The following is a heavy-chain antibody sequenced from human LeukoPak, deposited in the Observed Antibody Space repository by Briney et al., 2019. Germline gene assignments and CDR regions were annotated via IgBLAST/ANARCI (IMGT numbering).Heavy chain of an antibody. CDR2: ISSSSSYI. CDR1: GFTFSSYN. D-gene: IGHD3-3*01. Sequence: PGGSLRLSCAASGFTFSSYNMNWVRQAPGKGLEWVSSISSSSSYIYYADSAKGRFTISRDNARNSLYLQMNSLRAEDTAVYYCARDGNLYDFWSGYPMPYNWFDPWGQGTLVTVSS. J-gene: IGHJ5*02. CDR3: ARDGNLYDFWSGYPMPYNWFDP. V-gene: IGHV3-21*01.